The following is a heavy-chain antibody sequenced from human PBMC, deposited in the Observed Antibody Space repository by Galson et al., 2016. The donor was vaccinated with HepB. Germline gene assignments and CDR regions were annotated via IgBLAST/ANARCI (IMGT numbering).Heavy chain of an antibody. CDR2: INPSGDIT. CDR1: GYTFSSFS. Sequence: SVKVSCKASGYTFSSFSFHWVHWVRQAPGQGLEWMGVINPSGDITGFAQKFQGRLTMTRDASTSTIYMGLSSLRSEDTAVYYCARDNSRNNRSWWFDPWGQGTLVTVSS. J-gene: IGHJ5*02. V-gene: IGHV1-46*01. D-gene: IGHD1/OR15-1a*01. CDR3: ARDNSRNNRSWWFDP.